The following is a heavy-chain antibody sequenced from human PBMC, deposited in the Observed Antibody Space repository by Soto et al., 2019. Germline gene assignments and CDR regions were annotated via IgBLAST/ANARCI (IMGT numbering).Heavy chain of an antibody. CDR1: GYTFTGYY. J-gene: IGHJ6*02. V-gene: IGHV1-2*04. Sequence: GASVKVSCKASGYTFTGYYMRWVRQAPGQGLEWMGWINPNSGGTNYAQKFQGWVTMTRDTSISTAYMELSRLRSDDTAVYYCARDLSDKATDRYYYYYYGMDVWGQGTTVTVSS. CDR2: INPNSGGT. D-gene: IGHD5-18*01. CDR3: ARDLSDKATDRYYYYYYGMDV.